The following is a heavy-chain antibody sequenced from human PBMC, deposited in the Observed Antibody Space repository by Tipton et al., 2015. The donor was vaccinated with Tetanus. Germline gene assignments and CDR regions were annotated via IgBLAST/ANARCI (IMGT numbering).Heavy chain of an antibody. D-gene: IGHD2-21*02. J-gene: IGHJ4*02. CDR2: IFSGGST. CDR3: ARDRDGDCAAFDY. Sequence: SLRLSCAASGFTVSSNYMSWVRQAPGKGLEWVSVIFSGGSTYYADSVKGRFTISRDNSKNTLFLQMNSLRAEDTAMYYCARDRDGDCAAFDYWGQGTLVTVSS. CDR1: GFTVSSNY. V-gene: IGHV3-66*01.